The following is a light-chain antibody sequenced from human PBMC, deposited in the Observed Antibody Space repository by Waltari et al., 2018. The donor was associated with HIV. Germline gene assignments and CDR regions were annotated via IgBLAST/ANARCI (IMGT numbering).Light chain of an antibody. CDR3: QKYDSAPWT. V-gene: IGKV1-27*01. CDR2: AGS. Sequence: DIQMTQSPSSLSACVGDRVTITCRASLGISNSLAWYQQKPGKVPKLLIYAGSTLQSGVPSRFSGSGSGTDFTLTISSLQPEDVSTYYCQKYDSAPWTFGQGTKVEIK. CDR1: LGISNS. J-gene: IGKJ1*01.